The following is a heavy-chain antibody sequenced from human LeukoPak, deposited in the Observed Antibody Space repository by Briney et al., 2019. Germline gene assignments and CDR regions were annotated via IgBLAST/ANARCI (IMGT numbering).Heavy chain of an antibody. D-gene: IGHD1-26*01. J-gene: IGHJ3*02. CDR2: ISSGSSYI. CDR1: GFTFNSYI. CDR3: ARQVGVDDAFDI. V-gene: IGHV3-21*01. Sequence: GGSLRLSCAASGFTFNSYIMNWVRQAPGKGLEWVSSISSGSSYIFYADSVKGRFTISRDNAKNSLYLQMNSLRAEDTAVYYCARQVGVDDAFDIWGQGTMVTISS.